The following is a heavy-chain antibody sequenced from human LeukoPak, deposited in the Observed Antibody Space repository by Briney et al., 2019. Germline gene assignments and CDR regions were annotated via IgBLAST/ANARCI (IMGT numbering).Heavy chain of an antibody. V-gene: IGHV3-11*06. CDR1: GFTLSDYY. CDR2: ISSCSSYT. CDR3: ARAGCGGVCYEASGYFDY. D-gene: IGHD2-21*02. J-gene: IGHJ4*02. Sequence: GGSLSLSRAASGFTLSDYYMIWIRQAPGEALEECSYISSCSSYTNYPHPLKGRFTISRDNAKNSLYLQLNGLRAEDTAVYYCARAGCGGVCYEASGYFDYWGQGTLVTVSS.